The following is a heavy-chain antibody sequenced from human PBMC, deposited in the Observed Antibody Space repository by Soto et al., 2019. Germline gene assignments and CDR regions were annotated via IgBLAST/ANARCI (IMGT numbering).Heavy chain of an antibody. Sequence: QVQLVESGGGVVQPGRSLRLSCAASGFTFSSYAMHWVRQAPGKGLEGVAVISYDGSNKYYADSVKGRFTISRDNSKNTLYLQMNSLRAEDTAVYYCARAFRTVTTNWFDPWGQGTLVTVSS. J-gene: IGHJ5*02. D-gene: IGHD4-17*01. CDR3: ARAFRTVTTNWFDP. CDR1: GFTFSSYA. CDR2: ISYDGSNK. V-gene: IGHV3-30-3*01.